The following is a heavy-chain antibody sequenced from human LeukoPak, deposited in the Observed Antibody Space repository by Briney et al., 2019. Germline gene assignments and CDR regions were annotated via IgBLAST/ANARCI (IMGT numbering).Heavy chain of an antibody. CDR2: IYYSGST. J-gene: IGHJ4*02. CDR3: ARGAMVRGVTTYYFDY. V-gene: IGHV4-30-4*01. D-gene: IGHD3-10*01. Sequence: SETLSLTCTVSGGSISSGDYYWGWIRQPPGKGLEWIGYIYYSGSTYYNPSLKSRVTISVDTSKNQFSLKLSSVTAADTAVYYCARGAMVRGVTTYYFDYWGQGTLVTVSS. CDR1: GGSISSGDYY.